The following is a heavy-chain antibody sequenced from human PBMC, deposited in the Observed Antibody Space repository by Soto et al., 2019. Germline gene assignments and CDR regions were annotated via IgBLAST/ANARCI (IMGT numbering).Heavy chain of an antibody. V-gene: IGHV3-9*01. CDR1: GFTFDDYA. Sequence: EVQLVESGGGLVQPGRSLRLSCAASGFTFDDYAMHWVRQAPGKGLEWVSGISWNSGSIGYADSVKGRFTISRDNAKNSLYLQMNSLRAEDTALYYCAKLAKGYSSHLDYWGQGTLVTVSS. J-gene: IGHJ4*02. CDR2: ISWNSGSI. D-gene: IGHD6-13*01. CDR3: AKLAKGYSSHLDY.